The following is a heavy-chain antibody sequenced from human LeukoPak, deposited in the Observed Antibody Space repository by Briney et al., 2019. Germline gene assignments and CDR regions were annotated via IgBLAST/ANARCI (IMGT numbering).Heavy chain of an antibody. CDR3: ARDLRYFDWLLYQDYYYMDV. V-gene: IGHV1-18*04. J-gene: IGHJ6*03. Sequence: ASVKVSCKASGYTFTGYYMHWVRQAPGQGLEWMGWISAYNGNTNYAQKLQGRVTMTTDTSTSTAYMELRSLRSDDTAVYYCARDLRYFDWLLYQDYYYMDVWGKGTTVTVSS. CDR2: ISAYNGNT. CDR1: GYTFTGYY. D-gene: IGHD3-9*01.